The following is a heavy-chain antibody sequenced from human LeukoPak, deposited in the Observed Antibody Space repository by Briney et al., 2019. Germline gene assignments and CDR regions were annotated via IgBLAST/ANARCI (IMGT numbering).Heavy chain of an antibody. D-gene: IGHD6-6*01. CDR1: GFTVSSNY. CDR2: IYSGGST. J-gene: IGHJ4*02. CDR3: ARDGSSSFREDY. V-gene: IGHV3-53*05. Sequence: GGSLRLSCAASGFTVSSNYMSWVRQAPGKGLEWVSVIYSGGSTYYADSVKGRFTISRANSKNTLYLQMNSLRAEDTAVYYCARDGSSSFREDYWGQGTLVTVSS.